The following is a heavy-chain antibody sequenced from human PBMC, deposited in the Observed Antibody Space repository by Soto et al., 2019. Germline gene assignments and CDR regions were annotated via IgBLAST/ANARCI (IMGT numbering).Heavy chain of an antibody. D-gene: IGHD2-2*01. CDR1: GGTFSSYA. CDR2: IIPIFGTA. V-gene: IGHV1-69*01. J-gene: IGHJ5*02. CDR3: AREGDIVVVPAATNWFDP. Sequence: QVQLVQSGAEVKKPGSSVKVSCKASGGTFSSYAISWVRQAPGQGLEWMGGIIPIFGTANYAQKFQGRVTITADEFTSTAYMELSSLRSEDTAVYYCAREGDIVVVPAATNWFDPWGQGTLVTVSS.